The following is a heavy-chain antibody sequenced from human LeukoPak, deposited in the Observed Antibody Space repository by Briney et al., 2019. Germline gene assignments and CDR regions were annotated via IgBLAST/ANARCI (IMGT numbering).Heavy chain of an antibody. CDR2: MNPNNGNT. V-gene: IGHV1-8*01. CDR3: ARGRRSVGYFGGLFVANGELLIVY. J-gene: IGHJ4*02. D-gene: IGHD3-10*01. CDR1: GYTFTSYG. Sequence: ASVKVSCKASGYTFTSYGINWVRQATGQGLEWMGWMNPNNGNTGYAQKFQGRVTMTRNTSISTAYMELRSLRSEDTAVYYCARGRRSVGYFGGLFVANGELLIVYWGQGTLVTVSS.